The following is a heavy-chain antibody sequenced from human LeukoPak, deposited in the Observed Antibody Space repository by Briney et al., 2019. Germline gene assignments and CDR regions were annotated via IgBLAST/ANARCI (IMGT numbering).Heavy chain of an antibody. Sequence: SQTLSHTCTVSGGSISSGSYYWSWIRQPAGKGLEWIGRIYTSGSTNYNPSLKSRVTISVDTSKNQFSLKLSSVTAADTAVYYCARGVLYWLDPCGQGTLVTVSS. CDR3: ARGVLYWLDP. D-gene: IGHD2-15*01. J-gene: IGHJ5*02. CDR2: IYTSGST. CDR1: GGSISSGSYY. V-gene: IGHV4-61*02.